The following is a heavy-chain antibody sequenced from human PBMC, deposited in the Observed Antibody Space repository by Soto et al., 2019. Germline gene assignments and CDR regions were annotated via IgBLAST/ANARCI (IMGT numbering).Heavy chain of an antibody. Sequence: GGSLRLSCAASGFTFSSYAMHWVRQAPGKGLEWVAVISYDGSNKYYADSVKGRFTISRDNSKNTLYLQMNSLRAEDTAVYYCAGWYDFWSGYYRGYYGMDVWGQGTTVTVSS. CDR2: ISYDGSNK. J-gene: IGHJ6*02. D-gene: IGHD3-3*01. CDR1: GFTFSSYA. CDR3: AGWYDFWSGYYRGYYGMDV. V-gene: IGHV3-30-3*01.